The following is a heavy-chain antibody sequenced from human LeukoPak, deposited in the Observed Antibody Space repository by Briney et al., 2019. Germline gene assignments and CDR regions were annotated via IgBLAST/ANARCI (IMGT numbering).Heavy chain of an antibody. D-gene: IGHD3-10*01. CDR3: AREQWFGDEPYYFDY. CDR2: IYTSGST. Sequence: SETLSLTCTVSGGSISSYYWSWIRQPPGKGLEWIGYIYTSGSTNYNPSLKSRVTISVDTSKNQFSLKLSSVTAADTAVYYCAREQWFGDEPYYFDYWGQGALVTVSS. J-gene: IGHJ4*02. V-gene: IGHV4-4*09. CDR1: GGSISSYY.